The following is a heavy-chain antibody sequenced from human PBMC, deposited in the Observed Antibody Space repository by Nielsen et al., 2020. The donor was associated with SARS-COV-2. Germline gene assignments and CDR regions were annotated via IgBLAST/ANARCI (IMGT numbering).Heavy chain of an antibody. D-gene: IGHD2-2*01. Sequence: WVRQAPGQGLEWMGGIIPIFGTANYAQKFQGRVTITADKSTSTAYMELSSLRSEDTAVYYCARGVEGIVVVPAAMLPYYGMDVWGQGTTVTVSS. J-gene: IGHJ6*02. V-gene: IGHV1-69*06. CDR3: ARGVEGIVVVPAAMLPYYGMDV. CDR2: IIPIFGTA.